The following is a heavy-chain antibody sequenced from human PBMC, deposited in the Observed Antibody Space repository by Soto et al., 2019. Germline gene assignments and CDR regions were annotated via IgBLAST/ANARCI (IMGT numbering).Heavy chain of an antibody. CDR1: GGSISSSSYY. J-gene: IGHJ6*02. CDR2: IYYSGST. CDR3: ATPANKPYYYHGMDV. Sequence: SETLSLTCTVSGGSISSSSYYWGWIRQPPGKGLEWIGSIYYSGSTYYNPSLKSRVTISVDTSKNQFSLKLSSVTAADTAVYYCATPANKPYYYHGMDVWGQGTTVTVS. V-gene: IGHV4-39*01.